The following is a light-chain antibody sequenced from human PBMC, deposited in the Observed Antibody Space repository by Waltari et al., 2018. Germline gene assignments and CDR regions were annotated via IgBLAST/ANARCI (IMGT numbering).Light chain of an antibody. CDR2: KAS. V-gene: IGKV1-5*03. CDR3: QQYNSYSAIT. J-gene: IGKJ5*01. CDR1: QTISTW. Sequence: DIQMTQFPSTLSASVGDRATITCRASQTISTWLAWYQQKPGEAPKLLIYKASSLQFGVPSRFSGSGSGTEFTLTISSLQPDDFATYHCQQYNSYSAITFGQGTRLEIK.